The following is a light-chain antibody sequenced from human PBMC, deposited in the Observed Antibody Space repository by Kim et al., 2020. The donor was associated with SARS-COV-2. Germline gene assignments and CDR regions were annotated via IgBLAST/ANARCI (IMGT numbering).Light chain of an antibody. V-gene: IGKV1-39*01. J-gene: IGKJ5*01. CDR3: QQSYSTPIT. CDR2: SAS. Sequence: DIQMTQSPSSLSASVGDRVTLTCRASQSISSYLNWYQHKPGTAPKLLIYSASSLQSGVPSRFSGSGSGTDFTLTISSLQPEDFATYYCQQSYSTPITFGQGTRLEIK. CDR1: QSISSY.